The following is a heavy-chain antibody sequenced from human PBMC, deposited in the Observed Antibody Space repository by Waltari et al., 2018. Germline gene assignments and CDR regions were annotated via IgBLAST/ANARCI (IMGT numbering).Heavy chain of an antibody. CDR1: GFSFGNEA. V-gene: IGHV3-23*03. Sequence: EVQLLESGGGLVQPGGSLRSSCAGSGFSFGNEALIWVLQAPGRGLEWCSVVYSGGTTYYADAVKGRFTISRDNSKNTLYLQMNSLRAEDTAVYYCAKDSSPFLEHRVYYYYYMDVWGKGTTVTVSS. CDR2: VYSGGTT. D-gene: IGHD3-3*01. CDR3: AKDSSPFLEHRVYYYYYMDV. J-gene: IGHJ6*03.